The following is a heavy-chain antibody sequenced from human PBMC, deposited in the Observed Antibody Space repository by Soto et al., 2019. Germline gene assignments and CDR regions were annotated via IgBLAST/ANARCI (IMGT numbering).Heavy chain of an antibody. CDR2: ISSSSSYI. J-gene: IGHJ1*01. CDR3: ARDGERYYDFWSGYPEYFQH. D-gene: IGHD3-3*01. CDR1: GFTFSSYS. Sequence: EVQLVESGGGLVKPGGSLRLSCAASGFTFSSYSMNWVRQAPGKGLEWVSSISSSSSYIYYADSVKGRFTISRDNAKNSLYLQMNSLRAEDTAVYYCARDGERYYDFWSGYPEYFQHWGQGTLVTVSS. V-gene: IGHV3-21*01.